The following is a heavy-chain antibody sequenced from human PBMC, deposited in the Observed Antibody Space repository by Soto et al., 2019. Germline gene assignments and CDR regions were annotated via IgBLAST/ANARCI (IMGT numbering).Heavy chain of an antibody. D-gene: IGHD5-12*01. V-gene: IGHV1-69*12. Sequence: QVQLVQSGAEVKKPGSSXKVSCKASGGTFSSYAISWVRQAPGQGLEWMGGIIPIFGTADYAQKFQGRVTITADESTSTAYMELSSLRSEDTAVYYCASPXIVAXIXXYYYGMDVWGQGTTVTVSS. CDR1: GGTFSSYA. CDR3: ASPXIVAXIXXYYYGMDV. J-gene: IGHJ6*02. CDR2: IIPIFGTA.